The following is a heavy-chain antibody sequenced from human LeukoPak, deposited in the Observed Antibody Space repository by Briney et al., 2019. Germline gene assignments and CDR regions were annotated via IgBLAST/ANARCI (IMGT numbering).Heavy chain of an antibody. J-gene: IGHJ4*02. D-gene: IGHD2-2*01. CDR1: GGSISSHY. Sequence: PSETLSLTCTVSGGSISSHYWSWIRQPPGKGLEWIGYIYYSGSTNYNPSLKSRVTISVDTSKNQFSLKLSSVTAADTAVYYCARVRKDIVVVPAAILYYFDYWGQGTLVTVSS. V-gene: IGHV4-59*11. CDR3: ARVRKDIVVVPAAILYYFDY. CDR2: IYYSGST.